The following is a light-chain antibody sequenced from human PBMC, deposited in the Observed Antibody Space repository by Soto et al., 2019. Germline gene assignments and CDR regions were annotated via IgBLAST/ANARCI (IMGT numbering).Light chain of an antibody. CDR2: AAS. J-gene: IGKJ3*01. Sequence: DIQMTQSPSSLSASVGDRVTITCRANQSIDSFLNWYQQKPGKAPNLLIYAASSLQSGVPSRFSGSGSGTDFTLTISSLQPEDFANYYCQQSYSTLLVTFGPGTKVDIK. V-gene: IGKV1-39*01. CDR1: QSIDSF. CDR3: QQSYSTLLVT.